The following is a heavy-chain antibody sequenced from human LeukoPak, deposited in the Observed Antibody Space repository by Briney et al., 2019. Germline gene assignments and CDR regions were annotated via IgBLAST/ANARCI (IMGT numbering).Heavy chain of an antibody. D-gene: IGHD2/OR15-2a*01. J-gene: IGHJ3*02. Sequence: GGSLRLSCAASGFPFSGSGMHWVRQAPGKGLEWVAVIWYDGSHQYYADSVKGRFTISRDNSKNTLDLQMNSLRAEDTAVYYCARRDPESDAFDIWGQGTMVTVSS. V-gene: IGHV3-33*01. CDR1: GFPFSGSG. CDR2: IWYDGSHQ. CDR3: ARRDPESDAFDI.